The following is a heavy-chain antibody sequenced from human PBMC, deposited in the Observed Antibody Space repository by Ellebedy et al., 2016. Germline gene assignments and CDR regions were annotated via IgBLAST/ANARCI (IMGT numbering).Heavy chain of an antibody. V-gene: IGHV4-59*02. D-gene: IGHD1-1*01. Sequence: SETLSLTCNVFGGSVSSDYWNWMRRPPGKGLEWIGFVFHTGATLYNPSLKSRVSMSVDTSKSQISLRLMSVTTADTAVYYCAKWNDAWNAFDVWGLGTVVTVSS. J-gene: IGHJ3*01. CDR3: AKWNDAWNAFDV. CDR2: VFHTGAT. CDR1: GGSVSSDY.